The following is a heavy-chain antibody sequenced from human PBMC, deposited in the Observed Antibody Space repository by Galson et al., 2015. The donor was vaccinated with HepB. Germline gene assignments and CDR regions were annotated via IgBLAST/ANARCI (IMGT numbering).Heavy chain of an antibody. J-gene: IGHJ6*02. Sequence: CAISGDSVSSNSAVWNWIRQSSSRGLEWLGRTYYRSKWYKDYALFVKSRITINADTSRNQISLQLNSMTPEDTAVYYCAYGVDVWGQGTTVTVSS. V-gene: IGHV6-1*01. CDR1: GDSVSSNSAV. CDR2: TYYRSKWYK. CDR3: AYGVDV.